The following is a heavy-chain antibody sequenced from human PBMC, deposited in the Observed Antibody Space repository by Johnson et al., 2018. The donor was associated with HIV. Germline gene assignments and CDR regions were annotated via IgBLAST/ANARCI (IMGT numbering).Heavy chain of an antibody. J-gene: IGHJ3*01. D-gene: IGHD5-18*01. CDR2: IKQDGSEK. CDR1: GFTFNDYA. Sequence: VQLVESGGGLVQPGGSLRLSCAASGFTFNDYAMHWVRQGPGKGLEWVANIKQDGSEKYYVDSVKGRFTISRDNAKNSLYLQMNSLRAEDTAVYYCAKARGYNYFIDAFDRWGQGTLVTVSS. CDR3: AKARGYNYFIDAFDR. V-gene: IGHV3-7*01.